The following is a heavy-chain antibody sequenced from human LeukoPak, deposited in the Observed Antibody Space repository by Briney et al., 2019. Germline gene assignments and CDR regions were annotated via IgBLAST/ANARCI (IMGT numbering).Heavy chain of an antibody. J-gene: IGHJ4*02. V-gene: IGHV3-48*03. D-gene: IGHD3-3*01. Sequence: GGSLRLSCAVSGFTFSSYDVKWVRQAPGKGLEWVSSFSSSGSTINYADSVNGRFTISRDNAKNSLYLQMNSLRAEDTAVYYCVRGLRYTILGGDYFWGQGTLVTVSS. CDR3: VRGLRYTILGGDYF. CDR2: FSSSGSTI. CDR1: GFTFSSYD.